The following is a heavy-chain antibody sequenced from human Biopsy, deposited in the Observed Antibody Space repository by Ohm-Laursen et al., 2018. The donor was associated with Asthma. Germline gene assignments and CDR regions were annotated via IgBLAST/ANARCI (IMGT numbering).Heavy chain of an antibody. Sequence: SVKVSCKASGYNFISFAIHWVRQAPGQRLEWMGWVNTGNGYTKYSQKFQGRVTITRDTSASTAYMELRSLRSEDTATYYCARTYYDFLTGQVRDVFGVWGQGTMVTVSS. V-gene: IGHV1-3*04. CDR2: VNTGNGYT. CDR1: GYNFISFA. D-gene: IGHD3-9*01. J-gene: IGHJ3*01. CDR3: ARTYYDFLTGQVRDVFGV.